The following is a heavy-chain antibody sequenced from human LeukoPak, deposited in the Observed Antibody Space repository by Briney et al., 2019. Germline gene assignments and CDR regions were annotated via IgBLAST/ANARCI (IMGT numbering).Heavy chain of an antibody. J-gene: IGHJ6*04. CDR2: IYHSGST. Sequence: SETLSLTCAVSGGSISSSNWWSWVRQPPGKGLEWIGEIYHSGSTNYNPSLKSRVTISVDKSKNQFSLKLSSVTAADTAVYYCARERLWFGEVLDYYYYGMDVWGKGTTVTVSS. CDR1: GGSISSSNW. CDR3: ARERLWFGEVLDYYYYGMDV. V-gene: IGHV4-4*02. D-gene: IGHD3-10*01.